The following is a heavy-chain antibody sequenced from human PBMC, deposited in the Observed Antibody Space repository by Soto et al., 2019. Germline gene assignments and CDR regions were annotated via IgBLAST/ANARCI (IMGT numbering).Heavy chain of an antibody. J-gene: IGHJ4*02. CDR3: AKDRYCCSTSCYAGFDY. CDR1: GFSFTSYP. D-gene: IGHD2-2*01. Sequence: EVQLLESGGGLVQPGGSLRLSCEASGFSFTSYPMTWVRQAPGKGLEWVSGISGSGANTYYADSVKGRFTISRDSSKNTLYLQMNSLRAEDTALYFCAKDRYCCSTSCYAGFDYWGQGTLVTVSS. CDR2: ISGSGANT. V-gene: IGHV3-23*01.